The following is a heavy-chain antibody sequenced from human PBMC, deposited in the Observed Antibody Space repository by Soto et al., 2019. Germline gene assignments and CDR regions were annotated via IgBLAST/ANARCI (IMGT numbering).Heavy chain of an antibody. D-gene: IGHD1-26*01. J-gene: IGHJ4*02. CDR2: IKEDGSEK. Sequence: EVQLVESGGGLVQPGGSLRLSCAASGFIFSNFWMSWVRQAPGKGLEWVANIKEDGSEKYHVDSVKGRFTISRDNVKNLMYLQMDSLRAEDTAVYKCVRGGSDSFDYCGQGTLVTVSS. CDR1: GFIFSNFW. CDR3: VRGGSDSFDY. V-gene: IGHV3-7*05.